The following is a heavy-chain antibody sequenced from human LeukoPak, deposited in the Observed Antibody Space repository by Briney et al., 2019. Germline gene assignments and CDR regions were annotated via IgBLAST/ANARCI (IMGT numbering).Heavy chain of an antibody. CDR1: GGSIINSNYY. D-gene: IGHD3-9*01. J-gene: IGHJ4*02. CDR3: ARDPTPVLRYIPVEFDY. Sequence: SETLSLTCTVSGGSIINSNYYWGWIRQSPGKGLEWIGSIFYSGYTYYNPSLKSRVILSVDTSKNQFSLNLNSVTAADTAVYYCARDPTPVLRYIPVEFDYWGQGTLVTVSS. V-gene: IGHV4-39*07. CDR2: IFYSGYT.